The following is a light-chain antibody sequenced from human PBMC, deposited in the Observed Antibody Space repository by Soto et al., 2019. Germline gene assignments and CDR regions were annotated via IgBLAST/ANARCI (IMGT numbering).Light chain of an antibody. CDR1: SSDVGTYNY. CDR2: EVS. Sequence: QSALTQPASVSGSPGQSITISCTGSSSDVGTYNYVSWYQQHPGKVPKLMIYEVSHRPSGVSYRFSGSKSGNTASLTISGLQAEDEADYYCSSYTSSSTLSVFGTGTKLTVL. J-gene: IGLJ1*01. V-gene: IGLV2-14*01. CDR3: SSYTSSSTLSV.